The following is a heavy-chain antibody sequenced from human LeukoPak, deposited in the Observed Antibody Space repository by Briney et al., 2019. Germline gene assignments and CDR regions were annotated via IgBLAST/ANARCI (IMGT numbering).Heavy chain of an antibody. J-gene: IGHJ6*03. CDR2: IRYDGSDK. Sequence: GGSLRLSCAASGFTFSRHGMHWVRQAPGKGLEWVAFIRYDGSDKYYADSVKGRFTISRDNSGNTLYLQMNSLRPEDTAVYYCAKGFYYCSDGCPQYYYYMDVWGKGTTVIVSS. D-gene: IGHD2-15*01. V-gene: IGHV3-30*02. CDR3: AKGFYYCSDGCPQYYYYMDV. CDR1: GFTFSRHG.